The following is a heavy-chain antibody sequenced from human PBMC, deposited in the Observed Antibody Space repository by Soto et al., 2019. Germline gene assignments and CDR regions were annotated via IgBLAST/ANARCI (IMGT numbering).Heavy chain of an antibody. J-gene: IGHJ4*01. CDR2: VSAYNGER. CDR3: SRGTSIPASGDY. D-gene: IGHD6-6*01. CDR1: GYTFTNYG. Sequence: ASVKVSCKASGYTFTNYGINWVRQAPGQGLEWLGWVSAYNGERRYAQRVLARVIMTTDTSTTTAYMELRSLRSDDTAVYYCSRGTSIPASGDYWGQGTLVTVSS. V-gene: IGHV1-18*01.